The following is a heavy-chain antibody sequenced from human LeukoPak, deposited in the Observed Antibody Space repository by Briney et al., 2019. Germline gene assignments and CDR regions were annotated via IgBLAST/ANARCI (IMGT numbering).Heavy chain of an antibody. CDR1: GGSFSGYY. J-gene: IGHJ4*02. CDR2: INHSGST. Sequence: PSEPLSLTCAVYGGSFSGYYWIWIRQPPGKGREWIGEINHSGSTNYNPSLKSRVTISVDTSKNQFSLKLSSVTASDTAVYYCAGRFTVGADQPVDYWRQGTLVTVSS. CDR3: AGRFTVGADQPVDY. D-gene: IGHD1-26*01. V-gene: IGHV4-34*01.